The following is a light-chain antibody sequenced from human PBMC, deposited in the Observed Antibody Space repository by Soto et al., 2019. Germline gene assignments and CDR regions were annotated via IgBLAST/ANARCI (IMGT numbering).Light chain of an antibody. Sequence: DIVMTQSPDSLAVSLGERATINCKSSQSVLYSSNNKNYLAWYQQKPGQPPKLLIYWASTRESGVPDRFSGSGSGTDFTLTISSLQPDDFATYFCQQYNVYPLTFGGGTKVEIK. V-gene: IGKV4-1*01. CDR2: WAS. CDR3: QQYNVYPLT. CDR1: QSVLYSSNNKNY. J-gene: IGKJ4*01.